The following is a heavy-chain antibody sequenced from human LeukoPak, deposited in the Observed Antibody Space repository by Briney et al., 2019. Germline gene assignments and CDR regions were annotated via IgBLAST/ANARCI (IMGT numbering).Heavy chain of an antibody. CDR1: GGSISTTNYY. J-gene: IGHJ4*02. Sequence: SETLSLTCTVSGGSISTTNYYWGWIRQPPGKGLEWIGSIYYSGSTYYNPSLKSRVTISVDTSKNQFSLKLSSVTAADTAVYYCAREAWYYYDSSGYYQHLPFDYWGQGTLVTVSS. CDR3: AREAWYYYDSSGYYQHLPFDY. CDR2: IYYSGST. V-gene: IGHV4-39*07. D-gene: IGHD3-22*01.